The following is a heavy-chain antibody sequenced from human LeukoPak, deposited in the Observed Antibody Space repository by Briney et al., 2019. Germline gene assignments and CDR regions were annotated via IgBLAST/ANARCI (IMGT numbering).Heavy chain of an antibody. V-gene: IGHV3-21*01. D-gene: IGHD5-12*01. CDR1: GFTFSSYS. CDR2: ISSSSSYI. CDR3: ARAVSGYSGYDLFYYYYYMDV. Sequence: GGSLRLSCAASGFTFSSYSMNWVRQAPGKGLEWVSSISSSSSYIYYADSVKGRFTISRDNAKNSLYLQMNSLRAEDTAVYYCARAVSGYSGYDLFYYYYYMDVWGKGTTVTVSS. J-gene: IGHJ6*03.